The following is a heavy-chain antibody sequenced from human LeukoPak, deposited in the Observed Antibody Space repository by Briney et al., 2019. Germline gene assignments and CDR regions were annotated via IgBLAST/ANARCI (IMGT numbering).Heavy chain of an antibody. D-gene: IGHD5-18*01. J-gene: IGHJ5*02. Sequence: SGTLSLTCAVSSGSISSSNWWSWVRQPPGKGLEWIGEIYHSGSTNYNPSLKSRVTISVDKSKNQFSLKLSSVTAADTAVYYCARVRIQLLLYHGWFDPWGQGTLVTVSS. CDR1: SGSISSSNW. V-gene: IGHV4-4*02. CDR3: ARVRIQLLLYHGWFDP. CDR2: IYHSGST.